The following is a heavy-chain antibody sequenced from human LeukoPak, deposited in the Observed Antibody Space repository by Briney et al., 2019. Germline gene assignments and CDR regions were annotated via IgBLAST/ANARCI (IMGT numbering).Heavy chain of an antibody. D-gene: IGHD3-3*01. CDR2: IIPIFGTA. Sequence: ASVKVSCKASGGTLSSYAISWVRQAPGQGLEWMGGIIPIFGTANYAQKFQGRVTITADESTSTAYMELSSLRSEGTAVYYCARAEGFWSGYYWGYWGQGTLVTVSS. CDR3: ARAEGFWSGYYWGY. J-gene: IGHJ4*02. CDR1: GGTLSSYA. V-gene: IGHV1-69*01.